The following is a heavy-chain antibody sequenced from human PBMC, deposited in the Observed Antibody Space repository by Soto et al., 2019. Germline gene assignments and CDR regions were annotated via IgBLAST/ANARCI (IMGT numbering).Heavy chain of an antibody. CDR1: GDSIISSDFY. J-gene: IGHJ5*02. V-gene: IGHV4-39*01. CDR3: ARHSLALRKNNWFDP. CDR2: IFYLGSS. D-gene: IGHD3-3*02. Sequence: QLQLQESGPGLVKPSETLSLTCTVSGDSIISSDFYWGWVRQPPGKGLEWIGSIFYLGSSYYNPSLKSRVTMSVDTSKNQFSLRLRSVTAADTALYFCARHSLALRKNNWFDPLGQGIMVTVSS.